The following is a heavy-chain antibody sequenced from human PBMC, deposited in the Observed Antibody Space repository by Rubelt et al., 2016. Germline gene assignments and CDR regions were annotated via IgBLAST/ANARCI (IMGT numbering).Heavy chain of an antibody. CDR2: INPSGGST. CDR3: ARDRNTNWFDP. CDR1: GYSFTNYG. J-gene: IGHJ5*02. V-gene: IGHV1-46*01. Sequence: QVHLVQSGTEIKKPGASVKVSCKASGYSFTNYGVSWVRQAPGQGLEWMGIINPSGGSTSYAHKFQGSVTMTRDTSTSTVYMGLKRLGSEDTAVYYCARDRNTNWFDPWGQGTLVTVSS.